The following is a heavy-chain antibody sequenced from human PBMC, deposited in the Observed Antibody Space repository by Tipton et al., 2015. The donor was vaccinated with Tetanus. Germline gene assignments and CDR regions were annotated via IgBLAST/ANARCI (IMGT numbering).Heavy chain of an antibody. Sequence: TLSLTCAVYGGSFSGYYWSWIRQPPGKGLEWIGEINHSGSTNYNPSLKSRVTMSVDASKNQFSLKLSSVTAADTAVYYCAREDYGDYVYWGQGTLVTVSS. CDR3: AREDYGDYVY. V-gene: IGHV4-34*01. J-gene: IGHJ4*02. CDR2: INHSGST. CDR1: GGSFSGYY. D-gene: IGHD4-17*01.